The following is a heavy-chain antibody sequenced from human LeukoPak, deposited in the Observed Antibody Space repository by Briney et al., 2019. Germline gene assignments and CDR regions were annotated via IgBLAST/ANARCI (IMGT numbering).Heavy chain of an antibody. D-gene: IGHD6-19*01. CDR1: GGSFSGYY. CDR2: INHSGGT. Sequence: SETLSLTCAVYGGSFSGYYWSWIRQPPGKGLEWIGEINHSGGTNYNPSLKSRVTISVDTSKNQFSLKLTSATAADTAVYYCARGVPVAGKGPFDPWGQGTLVTVSS. V-gene: IGHV4-34*01. CDR3: ARGVPVAGKGPFDP. J-gene: IGHJ5*02.